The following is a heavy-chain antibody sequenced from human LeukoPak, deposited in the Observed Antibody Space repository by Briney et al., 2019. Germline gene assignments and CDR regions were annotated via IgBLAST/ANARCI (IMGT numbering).Heavy chain of an antibody. V-gene: IGHV3-23*01. CDR1: GFTFSSYA. Sequence: GGSLRLSCAASGFTFSSYAMGWVRQAPGKGLEWVSAISGSGGSTYYADSVKGRFTISRDNSKNTLYLQMNSLRAEDTAVYYCAKDLGGTAMVNALDYWGQGTLVTVSS. D-gene: IGHD5-18*01. CDR2: ISGSGGST. J-gene: IGHJ4*02. CDR3: AKDLGGTAMVNALDY.